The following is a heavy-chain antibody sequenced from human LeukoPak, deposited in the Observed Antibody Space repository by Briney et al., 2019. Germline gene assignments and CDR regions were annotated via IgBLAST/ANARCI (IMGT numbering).Heavy chain of an antibody. CDR3: AKDPREAAAGKDAFDI. CDR1: GFTFSSYA. J-gene: IGHJ3*02. CDR2: ISGSGGST. V-gene: IGHV3-23*01. D-gene: IGHD6-25*01. Sequence: GGSLRLSCAASGFTFSSYAMSWVRQAPGKGLEWVSAISGSGGSTYYADSVKGRFTISRDNYKNTLYLQMNSLRAEDTAVYYCAKDPREAAAGKDAFDIWGQGTMVTVSS.